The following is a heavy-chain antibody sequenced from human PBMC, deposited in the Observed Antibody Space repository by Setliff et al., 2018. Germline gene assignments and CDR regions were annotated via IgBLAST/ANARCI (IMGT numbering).Heavy chain of an antibody. CDR2: MGAMGITF. Sequence: LRLSCAASGFNLRTSSMNWVRQAPGKGLEWIAFMGAMGITFYYADSVKGRFTISRDRVKNSLYLQLSRLRVDDTAIYYCARDKLPYGVLIGNYMDLWGKGTTVTVSS. CDR3: ARDKLPYGVLIGNYMDL. D-gene: IGHD2-8*01. J-gene: IGHJ6*03. V-gene: IGHV3-48*01. CDR1: GFNLRTSS.